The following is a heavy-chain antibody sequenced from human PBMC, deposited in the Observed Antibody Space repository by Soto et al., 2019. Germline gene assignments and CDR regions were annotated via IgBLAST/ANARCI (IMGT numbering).Heavy chain of an antibody. D-gene: IGHD6-19*01. CDR1: GGSINNYY. CDR3: ARDLGASGWRL. Sequence: QVHLQESGLGLVKPSETLSLTCIVSGGSINNYYWSWIRQPPGKGLEWIGYIYSSGSTKYNTSLKSRVTISVDRSKNHFSLNLSSVIAADTAVYYCARDLGASGWRLWGQGTLVTVSS. CDR2: IYSSGST. J-gene: IGHJ4*02. V-gene: IGHV4-59*01.